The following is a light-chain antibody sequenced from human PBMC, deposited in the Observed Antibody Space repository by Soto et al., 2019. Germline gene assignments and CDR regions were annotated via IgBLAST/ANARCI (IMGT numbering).Light chain of an antibody. V-gene: IGKV3-20*01. CDR1: QRVNHKY. J-gene: IGKJ1*01. CDR3: QQCDGTSWT. Sequence: EIVLTQSPGTLSLSPGETATLACRASQRVNHKYLAWYQQKPGQAPRLLIYGESSRATGIPDRFTGSGSGTDFTLTISRLEPEDFAVYFCQQCDGTSWTFGQGTTLE. CDR2: GES.